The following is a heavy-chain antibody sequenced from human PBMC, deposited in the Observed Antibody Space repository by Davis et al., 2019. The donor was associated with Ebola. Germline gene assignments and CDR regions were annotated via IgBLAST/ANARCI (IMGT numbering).Heavy chain of an antibody. CDR1: GLNFNHYA. V-gene: IGHV3-30-3*02. D-gene: IGHD5-18*01. CDR3: TSNRYGLVAVGD. J-gene: IGHJ4*02. CDR2: ISYDGSNK. Sequence: GGSLRLSCTGPGLNFNHYAMSWVRQAPGKGLEWVAVISYDGSNKYYADSVKGRFTISRDNSKNTLDLQMNSLKTEDTAVYYCTSNRYGLVAVGDWGQGTLVAVSS.